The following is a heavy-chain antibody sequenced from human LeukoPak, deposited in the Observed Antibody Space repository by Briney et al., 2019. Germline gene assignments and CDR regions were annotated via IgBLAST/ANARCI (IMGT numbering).Heavy chain of an antibody. V-gene: IGHV3-20*04. Sequence: GGSLRLSCAASGFTFSSYWMHWVRQAPGKGLEWVSGINWNGGSTGYADSVKGRFTISRDNAKNSLYLQMNSLRAEDTALYYCARDVGSSSPWGQGTLVTVSS. CDR3: ARDVGSSSP. D-gene: IGHD6-6*01. CDR1: GFTFSSYW. CDR2: INWNGGST. J-gene: IGHJ5*02.